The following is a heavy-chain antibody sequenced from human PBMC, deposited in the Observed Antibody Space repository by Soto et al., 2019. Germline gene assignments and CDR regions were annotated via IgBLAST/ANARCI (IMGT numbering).Heavy chain of an antibody. CDR2: IYYSGST. CDR1: GGSISSYY. CDR3: ARQGGLRLSPSDYYYYMDV. V-gene: IGHV4-59*08. J-gene: IGHJ6*03. Sequence: SETLSLTCTVSGGSISSYYWSWIRQPPGKGLEWIGYIYYSGSTNYNPSVKSRGPISVDTAKNQFSLKLSSVTAADTAAYYCARQGGLRLSPSDYYYYMDVWGKGTTVTVSS. D-gene: IGHD5-12*01.